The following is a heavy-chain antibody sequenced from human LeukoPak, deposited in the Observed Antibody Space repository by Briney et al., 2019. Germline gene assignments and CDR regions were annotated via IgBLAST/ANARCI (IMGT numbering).Heavy chain of an antibody. CDR3: ARDGGGAYSLAFDI. Sequence: PGGSLRLSCAASGFTVGSNTMSWVRQAPGKGLEWVSIIYSGGSTNYVDSVKGRFTISRDNSKNTLYLQMNNLRAEDTAVYYCARDGGGAYSLAFDIWGQGTLVTVSS. CDR1: GFTVGSNT. D-gene: IGHD1-26*01. J-gene: IGHJ3*02. CDR2: IYSGGST. V-gene: IGHV3-53*01.